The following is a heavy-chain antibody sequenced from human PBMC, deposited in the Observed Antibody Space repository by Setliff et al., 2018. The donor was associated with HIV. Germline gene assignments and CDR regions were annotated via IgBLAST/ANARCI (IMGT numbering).Heavy chain of an antibody. CDR3: ARVGAYYQYYMDV. V-gene: IGHV1-18*01. CDR2: ISTYNGNT. J-gene: IGHJ6*03. CDR1: GYTFASYG. D-gene: IGHD4-17*01. Sequence: ASVKVSCKASGYTFASYGFSWVRQAPGQGLEWVGWISTYNGNTNYAQKLQGRVTFTTDTSTSTAYMELRSLRSDDTAVYYCARVGAYYQYYMDVWGKGTTVTVSS.